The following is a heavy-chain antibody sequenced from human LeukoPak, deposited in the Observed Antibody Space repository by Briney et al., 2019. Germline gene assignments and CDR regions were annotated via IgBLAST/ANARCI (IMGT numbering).Heavy chain of an antibody. D-gene: IGHD6-19*01. CDR1: GGSFSGYY. CDR3: ARTGPRQLIDY. Sequence: SETLSLTCAVYGGSFSGYYWSWIRQPPGKGLEWIGYIYYRGSTNYNPSLKSRVTISLDTSKNQFSLKLSSVTAADTAVYYCARTGPRQLIDYWGQGTLVTVSS. CDR2: IYYRGST. V-gene: IGHV4-59*01. J-gene: IGHJ4*02.